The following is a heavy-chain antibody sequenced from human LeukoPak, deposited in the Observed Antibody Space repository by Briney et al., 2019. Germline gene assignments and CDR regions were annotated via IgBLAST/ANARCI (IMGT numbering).Heavy chain of an antibody. Sequence: GGSLRLSCTASGFTFGGYAMTWVRQTPGKGLEWVGFIASETYGGTAEYAASVKGRFIISRDDSKSIAYLQMNSLKTEDTAVYYCTRDQTPYYWGQGTLVPVSS. J-gene: IGHJ4*02. CDR3: TRDQTPYY. CDR2: IASETYGGTA. CDR1: GFTFGGYA. V-gene: IGHV3-49*04.